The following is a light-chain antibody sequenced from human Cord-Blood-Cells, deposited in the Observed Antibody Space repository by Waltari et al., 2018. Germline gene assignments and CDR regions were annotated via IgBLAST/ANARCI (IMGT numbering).Light chain of an antibody. CDR2: EGS. CDR1: SSDVGSDNL. Sequence: QSALTQPASVSGSPGPSITISCTGTSSDVGSDNLVSWYQQQPGKAPKLMIYEGSKLPSGVSNRFSGSKSGNTASLTISGLQAEDEADYYCCSYAGSSTYVFGTGTKVTVL. J-gene: IGLJ1*01. V-gene: IGLV2-23*01. CDR3: CSYAGSSTYV.